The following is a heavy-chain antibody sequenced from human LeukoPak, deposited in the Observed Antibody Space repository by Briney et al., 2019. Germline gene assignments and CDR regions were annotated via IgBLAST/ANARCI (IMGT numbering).Heavy chain of an antibody. J-gene: IGHJ6*03. CDR2: IFYSGST. CDR1: GGSISSYY. CDR3: ARVPFLEWLRPYYYYMDL. Sequence: PSETLSLTCTVSGGSISSYYWSWIRQPPGKGLEWIGYIFYSGSTNYNPSLKSRVTISVDTSKNQFSLKLSSVTAADTAVYYCARVPFLEWLRPYYYYMDLWGKGTTVTVSS. D-gene: IGHD3-3*01. V-gene: IGHV4-59*01.